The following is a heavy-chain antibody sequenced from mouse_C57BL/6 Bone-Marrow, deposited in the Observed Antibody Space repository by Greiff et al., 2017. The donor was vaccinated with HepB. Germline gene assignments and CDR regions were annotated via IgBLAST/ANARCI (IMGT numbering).Heavy chain of an antibody. CDR3: TRLSYYYGSSYRYYFDY. Sequence: VKLMESGAELVRPGASVTLSCKASGYTFTDYEMHWVKQTPVHGLEWIGAIDPETGGTAYNQKFKGKAILTADKSSSTAYMELRSLTSEDSAVYYCTRLSYYYGSSYRYYFDYWGQGTTLTVSS. J-gene: IGHJ2*01. D-gene: IGHD1-1*01. V-gene: IGHV1-15*01. CDR2: IDPETGGT. CDR1: GYTFTDYE.